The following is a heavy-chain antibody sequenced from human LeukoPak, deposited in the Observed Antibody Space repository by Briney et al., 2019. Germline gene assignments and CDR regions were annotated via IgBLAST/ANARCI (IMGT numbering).Heavy chain of an antibody. CDR3: ARGIPFDYYDSSGYQVPFDY. Sequence: ASVKVSCKASGYTFTGYYMHWVRQAPGQGLEWMGLINPNRGGTNYAQKFQGRVTMTRDTSISTAYMELSRLRSDDTAVYYCARGIPFDYYDSSGYQVPFDYWGQGTLVTVSS. CDR2: INPNRGGT. D-gene: IGHD3-22*01. V-gene: IGHV1-2*06. CDR1: GYTFTGYY. J-gene: IGHJ4*02.